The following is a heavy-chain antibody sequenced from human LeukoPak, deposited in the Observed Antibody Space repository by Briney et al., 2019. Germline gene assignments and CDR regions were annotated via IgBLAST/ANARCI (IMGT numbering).Heavy chain of an antibody. Sequence: ASVKVSCKASGGTFSSYVISWVRQAPGQGLEWMGRIIPILGIANYAQKFQGRVTITADKSTSTAYMELSSLRSEDTAVYYCARDYNWNPPSYFYYYYGMDVWGQGTTVTVSS. CDR3: ARDYNWNPPSYFYYYYGMDV. CDR2: IIPILGIA. J-gene: IGHJ6*02. V-gene: IGHV1-69*04. D-gene: IGHD1-20*01. CDR1: GGTFSSYV.